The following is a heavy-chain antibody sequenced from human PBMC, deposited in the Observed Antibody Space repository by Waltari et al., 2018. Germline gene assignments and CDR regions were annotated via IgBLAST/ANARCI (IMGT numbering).Heavy chain of an antibody. J-gene: IGHJ6*02. CDR2: INPNSGGT. D-gene: IGHD6-13*01. CDR3: ARDRPSSSWYGPRPDV. CDR1: GYTFTGYY. Sequence: QVQLVQSGAEVKKPGASVKVSCKASGYTFTGYYMHWVRQAPGQGLEWMGWINPNSGGTNYAQKFQGRVTMTRDTSISTAYMELSRLRSDDTAVYYCARDRPSSSWYGPRPDVWGQGTTVTVSS. V-gene: IGHV1-2*02.